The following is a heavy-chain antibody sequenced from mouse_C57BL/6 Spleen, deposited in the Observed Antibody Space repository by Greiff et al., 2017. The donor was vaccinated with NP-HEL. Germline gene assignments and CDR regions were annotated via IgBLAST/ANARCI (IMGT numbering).Heavy chain of an antibody. V-gene: IGHV1-80*01. Sequence: QVQLQQSGAELVKPGASVKISCKASGYAFSSYWMNWVKQRPGKGLEWIGQIYPGDGDTNYNGKFKGKATLTADKSSSTAYMQLSSLTSEDSAVYFCARPSNYVRAMDYWGQGTSVTVSS. J-gene: IGHJ4*01. D-gene: IGHD2-5*01. CDR2: IYPGDGDT. CDR3: ARPSNYVRAMDY. CDR1: GYAFSSYW.